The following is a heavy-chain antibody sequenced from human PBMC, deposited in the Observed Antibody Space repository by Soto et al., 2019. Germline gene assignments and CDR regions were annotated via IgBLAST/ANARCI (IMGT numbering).Heavy chain of an antibody. CDR1: GLTFSSYS. V-gene: IGHV3-48*01. J-gene: IGHJ4*02. CDR3: ARVVISGSYLDY. D-gene: IGHD1-26*01. CDR2: ISSNSSTI. Sequence: PGGSLRLSCAASGLTFSSYSMNWVRQAPGKGLEWVSYISSNSSTIYYADSVKGRFTISRDNAKNSLYLQMNSLRAEDTAVYYCARVVISGSYLDYWGQGTLVTVSS.